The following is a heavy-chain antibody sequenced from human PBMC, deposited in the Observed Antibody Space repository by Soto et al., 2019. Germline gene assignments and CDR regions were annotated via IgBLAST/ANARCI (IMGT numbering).Heavy chain of an antibody. CDR3: ARVHGGATSFVRVYYFFGMDV. V-gene: IGHV3-48*02. D-gene: IGHD4-17*01. J-gene: IGHJ6*02. CDR2: ISSSGGAI. Sequence: EVQLVESGGDLVQPGGSLRLSCAASGFIFSDYTMTWVRQAPGRGLEFVSHISSSGGAIFYAEAVKGRFTVSRDNAKNSLYLQRNSLRDQDTVLYFCARVHGGATSFVRVYYFFGMDVWRQGPAVTVSS. CDR1: GFIFSDYT.